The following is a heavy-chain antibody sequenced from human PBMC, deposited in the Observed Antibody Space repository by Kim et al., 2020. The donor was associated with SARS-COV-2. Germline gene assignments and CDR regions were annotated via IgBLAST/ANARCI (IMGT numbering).Heavy chain of an antibody. J-gene: IGHJ4*02. Sequence: SETLSLTCTVSGGSISSGGYYWSWIRQHPGKGLEWIGYIYYSGSTYYNPSLKSRVTISVDTSKNQFSLKLSSVTAADTAGYYCARGQGLITMIVVVVGAFDYWGQGTLDTVSS. D-gene: IGHD3-22*01. CDR1: GGSISSGGYY. V-gene: IGHV4-31*03. CDR3: ARGQGLITMIVVVVGAFDY. CDR2: IYYSGST.